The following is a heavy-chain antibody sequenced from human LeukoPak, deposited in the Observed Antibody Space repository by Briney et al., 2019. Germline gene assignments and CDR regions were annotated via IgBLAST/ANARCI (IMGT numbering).Heavy chain of an antibody. Sequence: GASVKVSCKASGYTFTGYDMHWVRQAPGQGLEWMGWINPNSGGTNYAQKFQGRVTMTRDTSISTAYMELSRLRSDDTAVYYCARPGYCSSTSCYTKYNFNWGQGTLVTVSS. J-gene: IGHJ4*02. CDR1: GYTFTGYD. CDR3: ARPGYCSSTSCYTKYNFN. V-gene: IGHV1-2*02. CDR2: INPNSGGT. D-gene: IGHD2-2*02.